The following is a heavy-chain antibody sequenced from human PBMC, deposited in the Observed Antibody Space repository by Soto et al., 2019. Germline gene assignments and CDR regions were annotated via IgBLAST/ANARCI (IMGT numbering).Heavy chain of an antibody. V-gene: IGHV3-33*01. CDR3: ARELRITMVRGVIAYGMDV. CDR2: IWYDGSNK. CDR1: GFTFSSYG. D-gene: IGHD3-10*01. Sequence: LRLSCAASGFTFSSYGMHWVRQAPGKGLEWVAVIWYDGSNKYYADSVKGRFTISRDNSKNTLYLQMNSLRAEDTAVYYCARELRITMVRGVIAYGMDVWGQGTTVTVSS. J-gene: IGHJ6*02.